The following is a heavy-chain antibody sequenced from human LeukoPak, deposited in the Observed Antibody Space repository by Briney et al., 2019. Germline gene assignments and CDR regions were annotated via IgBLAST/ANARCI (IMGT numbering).Heavy chain of an antibody. CDR3: ARGRTDYYDSEAY. CDR1: GYSINSGYY. Sequence: PSETLSLTCTVSGYSINSGYYWGWIRQPPGKGLEWIGSIYHSGSTYYNPSLKSRVTISVDTSKNQFSLKLTSVTAADTAVYYCARGRTDYYDSEAYWGQGTLVTVSS. J-gene: IGHJ4*02. CDR2: IYHSGST. D-gene: IGHD3-22*01. V-gene: IGHV4-38-2*02.